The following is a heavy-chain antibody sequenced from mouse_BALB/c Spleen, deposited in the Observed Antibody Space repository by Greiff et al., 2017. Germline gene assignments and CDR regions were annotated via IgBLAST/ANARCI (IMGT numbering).Heavy chain of an antibody. Sequence: VKLQQSGAELMKPGASVKISCKATGYTFSSYWIEWVKQRPGHGLEWIGEILPGSGSTNYNEKFKGKATFTADTSSNTAYMQLSSLTSEDSAVYYCARWLLREGYYAMDYWGQGTSVTVSS. J-gene: IGHJ4*01. CDR3: ARWLLREGYYAMDY. V-gene: IGHV1-9*01. D-gene: IGHD2-3*01. CDR2: ILPGSGST. CDR1: GYTFSSYW.